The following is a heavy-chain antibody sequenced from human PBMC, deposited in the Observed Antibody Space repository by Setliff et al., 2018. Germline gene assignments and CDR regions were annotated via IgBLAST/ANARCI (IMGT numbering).Heavy chain of an antibody. J-gene: IGHJ4*02. V-gene: IGHV4-39*07. CDR2: INHSGST. CDR3: TVYNTGSSKDHY. Sequence: SETLSLTCSVSGGSISSRNYYWGWIRQPPGKGLEWIGEINHSGSTNYNPSLKSRVTISVDTSKNQFSLKLSSVTAADTALYYCTVYNTGSSKDHYWGQGTPVTVSS. CDR1: GGSISSRNYY. D-gene: IGHD2-8*02.